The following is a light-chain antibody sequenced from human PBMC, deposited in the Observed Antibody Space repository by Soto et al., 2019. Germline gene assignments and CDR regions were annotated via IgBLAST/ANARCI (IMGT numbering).Light chain of an antibody. V-gene: IGLV2-14*01. CDR2: DVS. CDR1: SSDVGGYNY. J-gene: IGLJ2*01. CDR3: SSYTSRSTLV. Sequence: QSALTQPASVSGSPGQSITISCTGTSSDVGGYNYVSWYQQHPGKDPKLMIYDVSDRPSGVPSRFSGSKSGNTASLTISGLQVEDGADYYCSSYTSRSTLVFGGGTQLTVL.